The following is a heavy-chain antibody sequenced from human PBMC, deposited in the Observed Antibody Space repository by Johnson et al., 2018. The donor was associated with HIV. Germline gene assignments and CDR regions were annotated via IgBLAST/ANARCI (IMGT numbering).Heavy chain of an antibody. CDR3: ARDLDTGGAIGAFDI. J-gene: IGHJ3*02. Sequence: VQVVESGGGLVQPGGSLRLSCAASGFTFSSYWMNWVRQAPGKGLEWVANIKQDGSEKYYVDSVKGRFTISRDNAKNSLYLQMNSLRAEDTGFYYCARDLDTGGAIGAFDIWGQGTMVTVSS. CDR2: IKQDGSEK. CDR1: GFTFSSYW. D-gene: IGHD3-10*01. V-gene: IGHV3-7*01.